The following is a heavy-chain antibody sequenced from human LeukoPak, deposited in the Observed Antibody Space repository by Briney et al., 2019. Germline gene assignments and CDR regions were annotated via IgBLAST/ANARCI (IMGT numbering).Heavy chain of an antibody. J-gene: IGHJ5*02. CDR1: GFIFSSYW. Sequence: SGGSLRLSCAASGFIFSSYWMSWVRQAPGKGLEWVANINQAGSEKYYVDSVKGRFTISRDNAKNSLFLQMNSLRAEDTAVYLCARVVVGVTNRFDPWGQGTLVIVSS. V-gene: IGHV3-7*05. CDR2: INQAGSEK. D-gene: IGHD2-15*01. CDR3: ARVVVGVTNRFDP.